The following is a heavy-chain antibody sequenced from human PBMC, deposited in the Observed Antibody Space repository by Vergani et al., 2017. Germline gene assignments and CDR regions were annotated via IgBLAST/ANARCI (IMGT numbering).Heavy chain of an antibody. D-gene: IGHD6-13*01. CDR2: IHTGGST. V-gene: IGHV4-34*01. Sequence: QVQLQQWGAGLLKPSETLSLTCAVYGGSFSGYYWSWIRQPPGKGLEWIGHIHTGGSTNYNPSLKSRVTISVDTSKNQFSLKLSSVTAADTAVYYCARVIAAAVGWFDPWGQGTLVTVSS. J-gene: IGHJ5*02. CDR1: GGSFSGYY. CDR3: ARVIAAAVGWFDP.